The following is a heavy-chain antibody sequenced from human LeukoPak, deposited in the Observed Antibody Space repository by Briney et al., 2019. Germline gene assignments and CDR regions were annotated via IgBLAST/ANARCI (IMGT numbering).Heavy chain of an antibody. J-gene: IGHJ4*02. Sequence: GGSLRLSCAASGFTFSDSAMHWVRQASGKGLEWVGRIRSTANGYATAYAASVKGRFTISRDDSKNTAYLQMDSLKTEDTAVYYCTGNYYGSGSYADFDYWGQGTLVTVSS. CDR3: TGNYYGSGSYADFDY. CDR1: GFTFSDSA. V-gene: IGHV3-73*01. CDR2: IRSTANGYAT. D-gene: IGHD3-10*01.